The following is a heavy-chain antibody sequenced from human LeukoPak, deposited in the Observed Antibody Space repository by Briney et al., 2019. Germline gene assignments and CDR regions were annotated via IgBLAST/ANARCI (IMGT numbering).Heavy chain of an antibody. CDR2: ICQRGST. J-gene: IGHJ6*03. V-gene: IGHV4-38-2*02. D-gene: IGHD3-10*01. CDR3: ATVQRPMVRGNYYYYYMDV. CDR1: GDSISSGYD. Sequence: SETLSLTCTVSGDSISSGYDWGWIRQPPGKGLDWIGSICQRGSTYYKPSLKIRVTISVDTSKNQFSLKLSSVTAADTAVYYCATVQRPMVRGNYYYYYMDVWGKGTTVTVSS.